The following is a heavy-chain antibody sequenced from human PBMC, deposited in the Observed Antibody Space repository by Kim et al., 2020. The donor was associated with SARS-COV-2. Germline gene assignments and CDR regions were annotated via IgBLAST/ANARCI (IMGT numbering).Heavy chain of an antibody. CDR3: ASLFPRGMDV. J-gene: IGHJ6*02. CDR2: IYYSGST. D-gene: IGHD2-21*01. V-gene: IGHV4-39*01. Sequence: SETLSLTCTVSGGSISSSSYYWGWIRQPPGKGLEWIGSIYYSGSTYYNPSLKSRVTISVDTSKNQFSLKLSSVTAADTAVYYCASLFPRGMDVWGQGTTVTVSS. CDR1: GGSISSSSYY.